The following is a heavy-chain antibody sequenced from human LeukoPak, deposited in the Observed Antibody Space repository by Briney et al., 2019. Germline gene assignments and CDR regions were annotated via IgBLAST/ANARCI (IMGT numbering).Heavy chain of an antibody. V-gene: IGHV3-23*01. J-gene: IGHJ4*02. CDR2: ICGSGGST. CDR3: AKAVRGPDILTGYYTGGYFDY. Sequence: PGGSLRLSCAASGFTFSSYAMSWVRQAPGKGLEWVSAICGSGGSTYYADSVKGRFTISRDNSKNTLYLQMNSLRAEDTAVYYCAKAVRGPDILTGYYTGGYFDYWGQGTLVTVSS. D-gene: IGHD3-9*01. CDR1: GFTFSSYA.